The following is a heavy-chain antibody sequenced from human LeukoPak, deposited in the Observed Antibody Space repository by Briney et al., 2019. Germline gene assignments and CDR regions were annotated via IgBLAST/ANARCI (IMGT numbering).Heavy chain of an antibody. V-gene: IGHV3-33*01. CDR1: GFTFGGYG. CDR2: ISYDGRRA. J-gene: IGHJ4*02. Sequence: PGRSLRLSCAGSGFTFGGYGMHWFRQTPGKGLEWVAVISYDGRRAFYADSVKGRFTISRDNSKKTMSVQMDGLRAEDTAVYYCTRYNNDHFDYWGQGAMVTVSS. CDR3: TRYNNDHFDY. D-gene: IGHD1-14*01.